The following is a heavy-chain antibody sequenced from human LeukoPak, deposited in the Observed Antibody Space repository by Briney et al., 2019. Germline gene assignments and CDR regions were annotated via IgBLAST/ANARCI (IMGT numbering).Heavy chain of an antibody. V-gene: IGHV1-18*04. CDR3: AREELLSGWSLDY. J-gene: IGHJ4*02. CDR1: GFTFSKYG. CDR2: ISGYSGNT. Sequence: GASVKVSCKTSGFTFSKYGFSWVRQAPGQGLEWMGWISGYSGNTNYAQTFQGRVTMTIDTSTSTAYMELTSLRSDDTAVYYCAREELLSGWSLDYWGQGTQVIVSS. D-gene: IGHD2-15*01.